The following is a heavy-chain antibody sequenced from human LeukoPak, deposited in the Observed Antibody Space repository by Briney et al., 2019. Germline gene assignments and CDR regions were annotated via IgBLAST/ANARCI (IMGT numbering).Heavy chain of an antibody. CDR2: INADNGKT. CDR1: GYTFTSYF. V-gene: IGHV1-3*01. CDR3: ARALGLDY. J-gene: IGHJ4*02. Sequence: ASVKVSCKASGYTFTSYFMHWVRQAPGQRLEWIGWINADNGKTGYSQKFQGRVTIARDTSASTAYMELSSLRSEDTAVYYCARALGLDYWGQGTLVTVSS.